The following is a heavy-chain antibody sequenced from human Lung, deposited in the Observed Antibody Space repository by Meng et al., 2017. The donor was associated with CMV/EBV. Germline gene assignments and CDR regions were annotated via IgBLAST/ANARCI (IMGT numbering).Heavy chain of an antibody. V-gene: IGHV3-7*01. CDR1: GFTLREYW. Sequence: GAXXKISCIVSGFTLREYWKNWVRQATRKGLEWLASIKPDGSDTYYVDSVKGRFTISRDNAKNSVHLQMNSLRAEDTAVYYCFARPIDYWGQGTLVTVSS. CDR2: IKPDGSDT. J-gene: IGHJ4*02. D-gene: IGHD6-6*01. CDR3: FARPIDY.